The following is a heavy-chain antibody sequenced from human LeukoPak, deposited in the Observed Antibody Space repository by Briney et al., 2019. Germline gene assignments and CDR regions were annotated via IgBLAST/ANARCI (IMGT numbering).Heavy chain of an antibody. D-gene: IGHD4-11*01. CDR2: IKEDGNDK. J-gene: IGHJ4*02. CDR1: GFTFSHYW. Sequence: GGSLTLSCAPSGFTFSHYWMASARHAPGKGLEWVANIKEDGNDKHYLDSVRGRFTISRENAGNSMYLQMSSLRPDDTAVYFCARSKDRSWPFDAWGQGTLVTVSS. V-gene: IGHV3-7*01. CDR3: ARSKDRSWPFDA.